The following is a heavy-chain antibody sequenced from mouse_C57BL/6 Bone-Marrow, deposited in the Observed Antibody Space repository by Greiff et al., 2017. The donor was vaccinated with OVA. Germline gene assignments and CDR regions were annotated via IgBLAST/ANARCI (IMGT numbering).Heavy chain of an antibody. CDR3: ARWGFITTVVAPYWYFDV. Sequence: VQLQQSGPELVKPGASVKISCKASGYSFTDYNMNWVKQSNGKSLEWIGVINPNYGTTSYNQKFKGKATLTVDQSSSTAYMQLNSLTSEDSAVYYCARWGFITTVVAPYWYFDVWGTGTTVTVSS. V-gene: IGHV1-39*01. J-gene: IGHJ1*03. D-gene: IGHD1-1*01. CDR1: GYSFTDYN. CDR2: INPNYGTT.